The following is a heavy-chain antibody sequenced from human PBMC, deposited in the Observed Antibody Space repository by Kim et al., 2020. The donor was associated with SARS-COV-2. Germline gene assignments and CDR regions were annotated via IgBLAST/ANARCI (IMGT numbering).Heavy chain of an antibody. D-gene: IGHD3-3*01. CDR2: ISAGGGST. CDR3: AKDPHYDFWSGYYFDY. CDR1: GFTFSNYA. Sequence: GGSLRLSCAASGFTFSNYAMSWVRQAPGKGLEWVSTISAGGGSTYYADSVKGRFTISRDNSKNTLYLQMNSLRAEDTAVYYCAKDPHYDFWSGYYFDYWGQGTLVTVP. J-gene: IGHJ4*02. V-gene: IGHV3-23*01.